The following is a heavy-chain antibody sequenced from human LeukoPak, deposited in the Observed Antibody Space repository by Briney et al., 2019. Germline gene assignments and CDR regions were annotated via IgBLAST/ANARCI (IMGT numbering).Heavy chain of an antibody. J-gene: IGHJ4*02. CDR3: ARSFGSSSPGDY. V-gene: IGHV1-18*01. CDR2: ISAYNGNT. D-gene: IGHD6-6*01. Sequence: EASVKVSCKASGYTFTGYGIRWVQQSPGQGLECMGWISAYNGNTNYAQKLQGRVTMTTDTSTSTAYMELRSLRSDDTAVYYCARSFGSSSPGDYWGQGTLVTVSA. CDR1: GYTFTGYG.